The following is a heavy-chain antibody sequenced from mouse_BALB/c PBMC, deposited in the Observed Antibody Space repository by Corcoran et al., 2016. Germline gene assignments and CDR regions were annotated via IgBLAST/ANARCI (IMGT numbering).Heavy chain of an antibody. J-gene: IGHJ1*01. CDR3: ANWDWYVDV. V-gene: IGHV14-3*02. CDR1: GFNIKDTY. CDR2: IDPANGNT. D-gene: IGHD4-1*01. Sequence: EVQLQQSGAELVKPGASVQLSCPASGFNIKDTYMHWVKQVPEQFLEWIGRIDPANGNTKYDPKFQGKATITADTSSNTAYLQLSSLTSEDTAVYYCANWDWYVDVWGAGTTVTVSS.